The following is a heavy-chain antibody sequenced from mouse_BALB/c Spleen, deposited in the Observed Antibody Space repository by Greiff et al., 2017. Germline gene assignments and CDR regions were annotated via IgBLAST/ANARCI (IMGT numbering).Heavy chain of an antibody. V-gene: IGHV1S26*01. J-gene: IGHJ1*01. D-gene: IGHD1-1*01. CDR1: GFNIKDTY. CDR2: INPSTGYT. Sequence: VQLQQSGAELVKPGASVKLSCTASGFNIKDTYMHWVKQRPGQGLEWIGYINPSTGYTEYNQKFKDKATLTADKSSSTAYMQLSSLTSEDSAVYYCARDTTVVAFYWYFDVWGAGTTVTVSS. CDR3: ARDTTVVAFYWYFDV.